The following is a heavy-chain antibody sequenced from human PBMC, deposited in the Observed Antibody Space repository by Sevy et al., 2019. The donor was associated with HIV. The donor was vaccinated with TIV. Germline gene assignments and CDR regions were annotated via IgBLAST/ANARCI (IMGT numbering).Heavy chain of an antibody. CDR2: ISYDGSNK. CDR3: AKPSTVTSYPLHYFDY. D-gene: IGHD4-17*01. CDR1: GFTFSSYG. J-gene: IGHJ4*02. V-gene: IGHV3-30*18. Sequence: GGSLRLSCAASGFTFSSYGMQWVRQAPGKGLEWVAVISYDGSNKYYADSVKGRFTISRDNSKNTLYLQMNSLRAEDTAVYYCAKPSTVTSYPLHYFDYWGQGTLVTVSS.